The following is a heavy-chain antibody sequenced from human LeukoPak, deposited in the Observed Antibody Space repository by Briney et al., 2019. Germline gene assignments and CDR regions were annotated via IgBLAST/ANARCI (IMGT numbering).Heavy chain of an antibody. CDR3: ARLGTVAGHTFDY. Sequence: KPGGSLRLSCAASGFTFSSYSMNWVRQAPGKGLEWVSSISSSSSYIYYADSVKGRFTISRDNAKNSLYLQMNSLRAEVTAVYYCARLGTVAGHTFDYWGQGTLVTVSS. J-gene: IGHJ4*02. V-gene: IGHV3-21*01. D-gene: IGHD6-19*01. CDR2: ISSSSSYI. CDR1: GFTFSSYS.